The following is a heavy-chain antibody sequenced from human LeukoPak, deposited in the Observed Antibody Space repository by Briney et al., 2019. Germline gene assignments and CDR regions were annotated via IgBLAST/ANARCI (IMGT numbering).Heavy chain of an antibody. D-gene: IGHD1-26*01. J-gene: IGHJ4*02. CDR2: ITGDSKII. Sequence: GGSLRLSCAGSGFTFNIYTVNWVRQAPGKGLEWVSTITGDSKIINYADSVRGRFTISRDNAQNSLFLQMNSLRDEDTAIYFCVRERADYYFDYWGQGALVTVSS. V-gene: IGHV3-48*02. CDR1: GFTFNIYT. CDR3: VRERADYYFDY.